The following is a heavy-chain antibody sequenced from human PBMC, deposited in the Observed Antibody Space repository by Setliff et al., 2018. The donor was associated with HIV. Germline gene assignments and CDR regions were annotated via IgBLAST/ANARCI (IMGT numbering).Heavy chain of an antibody. Sequence: ASVKVSCKAPGYTFTAYYIHWVRQAPGQGLEWMGWISPYNGNTDYAQEMQGRLTMTTDTSTSTAYMDLESLTSDDTAVYYCARAPPPLRYFDWEPLDAFDIWGQGTMVTVSS. J-gene: IGHJ3*02. CDR2: ISPYNGNT. V-gene: IGHV1-18*04. CDR1: GYTFTAYY. CDR3: ARAPPPLRYFDWEPLDAFDI. D-gene: IGHD3-9*01.